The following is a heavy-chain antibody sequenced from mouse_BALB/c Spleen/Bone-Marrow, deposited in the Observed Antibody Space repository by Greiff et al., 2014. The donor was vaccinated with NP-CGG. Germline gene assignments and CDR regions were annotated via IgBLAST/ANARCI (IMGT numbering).Heavy chain of an antibody. J-gene: IGHJ1*01. D-gene: IGHD2-4*01. Sequence: VQLQQSGADLMKPGASIKISCKATGYTFSSDWIEWVKRRPGHGLEWIGEILPGSGSTNYNEKFKGKATFTADTSSNTAYMQLSSLTSEDSAVYYCARTMIRGYFDVWGAGTTVTVSS. CDR2: ILPGSGST. CDR3: ARTMIRGYFDV. CDR1: GYTFSSDW. V-gene: IGHV1-9*01.